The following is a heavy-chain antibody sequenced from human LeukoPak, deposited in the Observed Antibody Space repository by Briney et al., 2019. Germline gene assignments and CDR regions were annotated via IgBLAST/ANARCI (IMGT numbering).Heavy chain of an antibody. D-gene: IGHD6-13*01. CDR2: IIPIFGTA. CDR3: ARDCPLALAAAGLNWFDP. V-gene: IGHV1-69*13. Sequence: SVKVSCKASGGTFSSYAISWVRQAPGQGLEWMGGIIPIFGTANYAQKFQGRVTITADESTSTAYMELSSLRSEDTAVYYCARDCPLALAAAGLNWFDPWGQGTLVTVSS. J-gene: IGHJ5*02. CDR1: GGTFSSYA.